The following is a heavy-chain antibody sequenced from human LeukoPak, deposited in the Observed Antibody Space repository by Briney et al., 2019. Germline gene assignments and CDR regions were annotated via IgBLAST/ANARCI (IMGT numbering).Heavy chain of an antibody. J-gene: IGHJ3*02. CDR2: IIRDGTGT. CDR1: GFSLSIHV. CDR3: ARAAVSGAGSYGFNI. D-gene: IGHD3-10*01. V-gene: IGHV3-74*01. Sequence: NPGGSLRLSCAASGFSLSIHVMHWVRQAPGKGLVWVSRIIRDGTGTDYADSVKGRFTISRDIATNTPYLEMNNLRAEDTAMYYCARAAVSGAGSYGFNIWGQGTTVTVSS.